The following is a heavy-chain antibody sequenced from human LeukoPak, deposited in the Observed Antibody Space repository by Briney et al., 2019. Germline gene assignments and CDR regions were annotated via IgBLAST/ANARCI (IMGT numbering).Heavy chain of an antibody. V-gene: IGHV4-59*01. CDR2: IYYSGST. CDR3: ARARDYGDYVDY. Sequence: SETLSLTCTVSGGSISSYYWSWIRQPPGKGLEWIGYIYYSGSTNYNPSLKSRVTISVDTSKKQFSLKLSSVTAADTAVYYCARARDYGDYVDYWGQGTLVTVSS. CDR1: GGSISSYY. D-gene: IGHD4-17*01. J-gene: IGHJ4*02.